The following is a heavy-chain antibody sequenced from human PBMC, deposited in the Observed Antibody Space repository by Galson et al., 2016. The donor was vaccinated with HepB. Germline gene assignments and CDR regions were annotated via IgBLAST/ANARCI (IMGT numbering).Heavy chain of an antibody. CDR1: GFTFSSYS. D-gene: IGHD3-10*01. Sequence: SLRLSCAASGFTFSSYSMNWVRQAPGKGLEWVSYISSSSSTICYADSVKGRFTISRDNAKNSLYLQMNSLRGEDTAVYYCAREIPSRGKSDYWGQGTLVTVSS. J-gene: IGHJ4*02. V-gene: IGHV3-48*01. CDR3: AREIPSRGKSDY. CDR2: ISSSSSTI.